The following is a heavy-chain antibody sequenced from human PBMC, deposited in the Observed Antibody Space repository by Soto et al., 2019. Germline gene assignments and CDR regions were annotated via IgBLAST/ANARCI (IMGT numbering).Heavy chain of an antibody. D-gene: IGHD2-15*01. CDR1: GFSFSTYN. V-gene: IGHV3-48*02. CDR2: ISTTSFTI. Sequence: LRLSCAASGFSFSTYNMDWVRQAPGKRPEWIAYISTTSFTIYYADSVKGRFTISRDNDRNSLYLEVNSLRDEDTAVYYCARDRCYDGTCYSASDSWGQGTLVTVSS. J-gene: IGHJ5*01. CDR3: ARDRCYDGTCYSASDS.